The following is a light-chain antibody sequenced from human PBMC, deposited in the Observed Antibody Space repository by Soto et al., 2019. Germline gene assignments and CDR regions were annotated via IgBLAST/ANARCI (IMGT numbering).Light chain of an antibody. CDR2: GAS. J-gene: IGKJ1*01. Sequence: EIVLTQSPATLSLSPGERATLSCRASQTVSSNLAWYQQKPGQAPRLLIYGASTRATGIPDRFSGSGSGTDFTLTISRLEPEDFAVYYCQQYGRPFGQGTKVDIK. CDR1: QTVSSN. V-gene: IGKV3-20*01. CDR3: QQYGRP.